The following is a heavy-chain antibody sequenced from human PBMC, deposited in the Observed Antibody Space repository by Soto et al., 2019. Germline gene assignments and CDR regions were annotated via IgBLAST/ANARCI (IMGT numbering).Heavy chain of an antibody. CDR3: ASLYDDTSGNFGS. V-gene: IGHV1-69*02. D-gene: IGHD3-22*01. CDR2: FIPMLNIA. J-gene: IGHJ4*02. Sequence: QVQLVQSGAEVKRPGSSVKVSCKASGDSFSRSTFSWVRQAPGQGLEWMGRFIPMLNIANYAQTFQGRVTITADKSTSTAYMDLSSLRSEDTAVYYCASLYDDTSGNFGSWGQGTLVTVSS. CDR1: GDSFSRST.